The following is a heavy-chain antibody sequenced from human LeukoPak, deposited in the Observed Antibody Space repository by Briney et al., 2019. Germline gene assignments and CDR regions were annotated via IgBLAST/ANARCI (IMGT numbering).Heavy chain of an antibody. V-gene: IGHV3-30*02. CDR2: IRYDGSNK. CDR1: GFTFSGYG. J-gene: IGHJ4*02. Sequence: GGSLRLSCTASGFTFSGYGMHWVRQAPGKGLDWVAFIRYDGSNKYYADSVKGRFTISRDNSKNTLYLQMNSLRVEDTAVYYCAKSYWEPLNQFDYWGQGTLVTVSS. D-gene: IGHD1-26*01. CDR3: AKSYWEPLNQFDY.